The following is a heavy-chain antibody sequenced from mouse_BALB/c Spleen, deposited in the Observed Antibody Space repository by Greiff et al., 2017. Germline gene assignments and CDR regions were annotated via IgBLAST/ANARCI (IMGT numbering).Heavy chain of an antibody. CDR1: GFNIKDTY. CDR3: ARSRYGRLYAMDY. CDR2: IDPANGNT. J-gene: IGHJ4*01. V-gene: IGHV14-3*02. Sequence: VQLLQSGAELVKPGASVKLSCTASGFNIKDTYMHWVKQRPEQGLEWIGRIDPANGNTKYDPKFQGKATITADTSSNTAYLQLSSLTSEDTAVYYCARSRYGRLYAMDYWGQGTSVTVSS. D-gene: IGHD1-1*01.